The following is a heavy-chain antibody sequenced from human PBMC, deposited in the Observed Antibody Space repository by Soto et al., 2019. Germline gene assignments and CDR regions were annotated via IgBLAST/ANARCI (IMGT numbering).Heavy chain of an antibody. V-gene: IGHV3-23*01. Sequence: EVQLLESGGGMVQPGGSLRLSCAASGFTFRTYAMSWVRQAPGKGLEWVSGISGSGVSTNYAGSVRGRFTVSRDNSKNTLYLQMNSLRAEDTAVYYCAKGDRRGVPAAMLSSIYFKHWGQGTLVTVSS. CDR2: ISGSGVST. D-gene: IGHD2-2*01. CDR1: GFTFRTYA. J-gene: IGHJ1*01. CDR3: AKGDRRGVPAAMLSSIYFKH.